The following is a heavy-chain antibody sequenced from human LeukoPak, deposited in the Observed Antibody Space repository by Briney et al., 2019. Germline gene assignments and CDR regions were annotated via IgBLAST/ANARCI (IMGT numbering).Heavy chain of an antibody. CDR3: ARLYGGNSYLDY. D-gene: IGHD4-23*01. CDR1: GGSISSSSYY. J-gene: IGHJ4*02. Sequence: PSETLSLTCTVSGGSISSSSYYWGWIRQPPGKGLEGIGSIYYSGSTYYNPSLKSRGTISVDTSKNQFSLKLSSVTAADTAVYYCARLYGGNSYLDYWGQGTLVTVSS. CDR2: IYYSGST. V-gene: IGHV4-39*01.